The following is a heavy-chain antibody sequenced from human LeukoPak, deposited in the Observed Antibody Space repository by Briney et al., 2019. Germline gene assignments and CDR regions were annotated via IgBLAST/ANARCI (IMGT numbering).Heavy chain of an antibody. D-gene: IGHD4-17*01. CDR1: GFTFSSNA. Sequence: PGGSLRLSWAASGFTFSSNAMSWVRQAPRKGLELVSAISGSGGSTYYADSVKGRFTISRDNSKNTLYLQMNRLRAEDTAVYYCAKDYYGDYFGYFDYWGQGTLVTVSS. CDR3: AKDYYGDYFGYFDY. CDR2: ISGSGGST. J-gene: IGHJ4*02. V-gene: IGHV3-23*01.